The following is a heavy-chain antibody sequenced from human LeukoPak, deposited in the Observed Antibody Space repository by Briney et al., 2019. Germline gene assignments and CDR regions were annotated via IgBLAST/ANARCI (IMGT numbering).Heavy chain of an antibody. CDR2: ISWNSGSI. CDR1: GFTFDDYA. Sequence: GGSLRLSCAASGFTFDDYAMHWVRQAPGQGLEWVSSISWNSGSIAYADSVKGRFTISRDNAKNSLYLQMNSLRAEDSALYYCAKATYSTSPGYYFDYWGQGNLVTVSS. V-gene: IGHV3-9*01. J-gene: IGHJ4*02. CDR3: AKATYSTSPGYYFDY. D-gene: IGHD2-2*01.